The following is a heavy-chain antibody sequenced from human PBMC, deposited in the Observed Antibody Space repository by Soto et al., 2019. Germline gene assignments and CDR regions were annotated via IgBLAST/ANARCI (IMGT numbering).Heavy chain of an antibody. CDR2: TIPILGTA. V-gene: IGHV1-69*13. CDR3: ARGNALDI. Sequence: SVKVSCKASGGTFSSFAINRVRQAPGQGPEWMGGTIPILGTANYAQKFQGRVTIIADETTNTASLELTSLRSEDTAVYYCARGNALDIWGQGTTVTVSS. CDR1: GGTFSSFA. J-gene: IGHJ6*02.